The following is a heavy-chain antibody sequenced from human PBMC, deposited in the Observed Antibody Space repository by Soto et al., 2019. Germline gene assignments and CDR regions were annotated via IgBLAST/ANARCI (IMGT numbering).Heavy chain of an antibody. CDR3: AKDMFGSRLLNFDY. V-gene: IGHV3-23*01. CDR2: ISGSGGST. D-gene: IGHD3-10*02. CDR1: GFTFSSYS. Sequence: GGSLRLSCAASGFTFSSYSMNWVRQAPGKGLEWVSAISGSGGSTYYADSVKGRFTISRDNSKNTLYLQMNSLRAEDTAVYYCAKDMFGSRLLNFDYWGQGTLVTVSS. J-gene: IGHJ4*02.